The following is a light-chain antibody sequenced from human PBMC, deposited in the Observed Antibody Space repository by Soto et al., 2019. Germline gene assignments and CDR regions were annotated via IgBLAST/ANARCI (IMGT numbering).Light chain of an antibody. J-gene: IGKJ1*01. Sequence: DIQMTQSPSSLSASVGDRVTITCRASQSISSFLTWYQQKAGKAPKLLIYAASSLQSGVPSRFSGSGSGTDFTLTISSLPPEDFASYYCQQSFSAPSTFGQGTKVEIK. CDR1: QSISSF. CDR3: QQSFSAPST. V-gene: IGKV1-39*01. CDR2: AAS.